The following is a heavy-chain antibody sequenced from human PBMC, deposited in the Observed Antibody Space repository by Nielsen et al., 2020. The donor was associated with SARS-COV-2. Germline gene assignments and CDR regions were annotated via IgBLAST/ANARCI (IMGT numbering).Heavy chain of an antibody. J-gene: IGHJ4*02. CDR2: ISYDGSNK. CDR3: ARDSGFMGSGDY. V-gene: IGHV3-30*04. Sequence: GGSLRLSCAASGFTFSSYAMHWVRQAPGKGLEWVAVISYDGSNKYYADSVKGRFTISRDNSKNTLYLQMNSLRAEDTAVYYCARDSGFMGSGDYWGQGTLVTVSS. D-gene: IGHD6-25*01. CDR1: GFTFSSYA.